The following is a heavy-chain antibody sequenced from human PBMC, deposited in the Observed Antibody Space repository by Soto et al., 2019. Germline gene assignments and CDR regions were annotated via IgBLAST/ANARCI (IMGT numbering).Heavy chain of an antibody. V-gene: IGHV1-2*02. CDR3: ARTVLGILSYGLDV. J-gene: IGHJ6*02. Sequence: ASVKVSCKASGYTFTDYYIEWVRQAPGQGLEWMGWINPNNGGTNYAQKFQGRVTLTRDTSTNTVYMELSRLTSDDTAVYYCARTVLGILSYGLDVWGQGTTVTVSS. D-gene: IGHD3-3*02. CDR2: INPNNGGT. CDR1: GYTFTDYY.